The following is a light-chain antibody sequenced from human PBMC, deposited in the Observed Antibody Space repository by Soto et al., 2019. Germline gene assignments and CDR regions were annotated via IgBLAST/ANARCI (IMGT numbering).Light chain of an antibody. Sequence: ECTSLTSRASQIVSSSFLAWYQQKPGQAPRLLIYGASIRATGIPDWFSCSGCGKTFTLTIIGLQAEDLSGYICQQYGSFSKFGQGTRLEIK. V-gene: IGKV3-20*01. CDR3: QQYGSFSK. J-gene: IGKJ5*01. CDR2: GAS. CDR1: QIVSSSF.